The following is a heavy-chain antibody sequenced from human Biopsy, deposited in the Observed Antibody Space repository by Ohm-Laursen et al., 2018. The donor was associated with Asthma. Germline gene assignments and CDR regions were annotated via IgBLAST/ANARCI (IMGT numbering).Heavy chain of an antibody. D-gene: IGHD3-22*01. J-gene: IGHJ4*02. CDR3: ARGDSSNWSHYYFDY. CDR2: IYSGGTS. CDR1: GFADSRDY. V-gene: IGHV3-53*01. Sequence: SLRLSCAASGFADSRDYMFWVRQAPGKGLEWVSVIYSGGTSHTADSVRGRFTISRDYSKSTLYLQMHSLRAEDTAVYYCARGDSSNWSHYYFDYWGQGTLVTVSS.